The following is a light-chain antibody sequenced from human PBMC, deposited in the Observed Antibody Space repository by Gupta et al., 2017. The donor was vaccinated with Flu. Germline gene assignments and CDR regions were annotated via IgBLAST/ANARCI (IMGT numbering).Light chain of an antibody. V-gene: IGLV3-21*03. CDR2: DDF. J-gene: IGLJ1*01. CDR1: NIGSKS. Sequence: SYVLTQPPSVSVAPGKTARVPCGGNNIGSKSVHWYQQRPGQAPVLVVFDDFDRPSGIPERFSGSNSGNTATLTISRVEAGDEADYYCQVWDSTNDHRVFGAGTKVTVL. CDR3: QVWDSTNDHRV.